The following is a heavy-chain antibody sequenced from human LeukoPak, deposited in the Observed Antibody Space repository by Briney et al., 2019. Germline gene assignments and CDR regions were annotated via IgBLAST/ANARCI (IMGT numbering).Heavy chain of an antibody. CDR2: ISGSGGST. Sequence: GGSLRLSCAASGFTFSSYAMSWVRQAPGKGLEWVSAISGSGGSTYYADSVKGRFTISRDNSKNTLYLQMNSLRAEDTAVYYCAHLRIFGVPSIPEEDYWSQGTLVTVSS. V-gene: IGHV3-23*01. D-gene: IGHD3-3*01. CDR3: AHLRIFGVPSIPEEDY. CDR1: GFTFSSYA. J-gene: IGHJ4*02.